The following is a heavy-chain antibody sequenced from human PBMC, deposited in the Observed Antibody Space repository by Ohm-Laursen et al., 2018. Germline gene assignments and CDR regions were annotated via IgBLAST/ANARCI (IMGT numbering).Heavy chain of an antibody. V-gene: IGHV2-26*01. CDR3: ARTALSASSGWLYFDY. CDR2: IFSNDEK. CDR1: GFSLSNARMG. J-gene: IGHJ4*02. D-gene: IGHD6-19*01. Sequence: TQTLPLTRTVSGFSLSNARMGVSWIRQPPGKALEWLAHIFSNDEKSYSTSLKSRLTISKDTSKSQVVLTMTNMDPVDTATYYCARTALSASSGWLYFDYWGQGTLVTVSS.